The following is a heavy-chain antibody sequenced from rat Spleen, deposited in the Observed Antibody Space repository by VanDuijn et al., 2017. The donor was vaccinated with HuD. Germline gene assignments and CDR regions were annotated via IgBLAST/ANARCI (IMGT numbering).Heavy chain of an antibody. CDR3: ARHGYTTDYYYPYWYFDF. CDR1: GFTFSDYN. J-gene: IGHJ1*01. V-gene: IGHV5-7*01. D-gene: IGHD1-6*01. CDR2: ISYDGSTT. Sequence: EVQLVESGGGLVQPGRSLKLSCAASGFTFSDYNMAWVRQAPKKGLEWVTTISYDGSTTYYRDSVKGRFTISRDNAENTVYLQMNSLRSEDTATYYCARHGYTTDYYYPYWYFDFWGPGTMVTVSS.